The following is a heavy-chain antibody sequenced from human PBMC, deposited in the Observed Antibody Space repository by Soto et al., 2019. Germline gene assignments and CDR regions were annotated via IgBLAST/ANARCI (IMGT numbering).Heavy chain of an antibody. CDR2: ITSSNTYI. V-gene: IGHV3-21*01. J-gene: IGHJ4*02. Sequence: PGGSLRLSCAASGFTFCSYSMSWVRQAPGEGLQWVSSITSSNTYINYGDSVKGRFAISRDNAKNSLYLQMNSLRAEDTAVYFCARDTNYYASGSGVDFWGQGTLVTVSS. D-gene: IGHD3-10*01. CDR3: ARDTNYYASGSGVDF. CDR1: GFTFCSYS.